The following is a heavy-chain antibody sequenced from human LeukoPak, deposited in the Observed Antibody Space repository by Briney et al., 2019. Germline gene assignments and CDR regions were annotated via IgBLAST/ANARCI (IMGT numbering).Heavy chain of an antibody. CDR2: INQDGSEK. Sequence: QPGGSLRLSCGASGFTFSSYWMSWVRQAPGKGLEWVANINQDGSEKYYVDSVKGRFTISRDNAKNSLYLQTNSLRADDTAVYYCANEGAYTSSSPTGYWGQGTLVTVSS. CDR3: ANEGAYTSSSPTGY. V-gene: IGHV3-7*01. J-gene: IGHJ4*02. CDR1: GFTFSSYW. D-gene: IGHD6-6*01.